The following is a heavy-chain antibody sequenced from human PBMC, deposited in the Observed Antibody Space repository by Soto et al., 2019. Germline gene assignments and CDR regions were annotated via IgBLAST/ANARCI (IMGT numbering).Heavy chain of an antibody. CDR1: GGTFSSYA. V-gene: IGHV1-69*13. Sequence: ASVKVSCKASGGTFSSYAISWVRQAPGQGLEWMGGIIPIFGTANYAQKFQGRVTITADESTSTAYMELSSLRSEDTAVYYCARNLRPGIAVAGTGYWGQGTLVTVSS. CDR2: IIPIFGTA. D-gene: IGHD6-19*01. CDR3: ARNLRPGIAVAGTGY. J-gene: IGHJ4*02.